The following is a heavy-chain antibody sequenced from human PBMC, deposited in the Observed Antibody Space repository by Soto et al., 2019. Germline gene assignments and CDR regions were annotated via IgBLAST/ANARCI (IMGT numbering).Heavy chain of an antibody. CDR3: ARVHEVISGAMDV. J-gene: IGHJ6*02. CDR1: GYRFETYA. V-gene: IGHV1-18*01. D-gene: IGHD2-21*01. CDR2: IRAYNIDT. Sequence: QVQLVQSGAEVKKPGASVKVSCKSSGYRFETYAISWVRQAPGQGLEWMGWIRAYNIDTYYAQKFQDRVTMTTDTSTGTAYMELRSLRSDDTAVYYCARVHEVISGAMDVWGQGTTVTVSS.